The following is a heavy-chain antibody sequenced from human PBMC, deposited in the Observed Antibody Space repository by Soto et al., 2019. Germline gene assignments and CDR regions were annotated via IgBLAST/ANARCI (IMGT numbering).Heavy chain of an antibody. CDR3: ARGYPDAFDI. V-gene: IGHV1-8*01. Sequence: ASGKDSCRASGDTFTSLDINWMRQATGQGLEWMGWMNPNSGNTGYAQKFQGRVTMTRNTSISTAYMELSSLRSEDTAVYYCARGYPDAFDIWRQGTMVPVSS. CDR2: MNPNSGNT. J-gene: IGHJ3*02. CDR1: GDTFTSLD.